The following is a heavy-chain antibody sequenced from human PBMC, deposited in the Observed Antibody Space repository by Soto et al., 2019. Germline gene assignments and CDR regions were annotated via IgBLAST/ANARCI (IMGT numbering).Heavy chain of an antibody. CDR1: GFTFSSYG. D-gene: IGHD1-26*01. V-gene: IGHV3-33*01. J-gene: IGHJ6*02. CDR2: IWYDGSNK. CDR3: ARWRSSRYYYYGMDF. Sequence: GGSLRLSCAASGFTFSSYGMHWVRQAPGKGLEWVADIWYDGSNKYYADSVKGRFTISRDNSKNTLYLQMNSLRAEDAAVYYCARWRSSRYYYYGMDFWGQGTTVTVSS.